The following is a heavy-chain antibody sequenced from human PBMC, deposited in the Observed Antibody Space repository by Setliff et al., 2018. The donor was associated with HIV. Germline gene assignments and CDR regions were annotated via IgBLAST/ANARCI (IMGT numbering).Heavy chain of an antibody. D-gene: IGHD4-17*01. J-gene: IGHJ5*02. Sequence: SETLSLTCTVSGGSISGSSYYWGWIRQSPEKGLEWIGSIFHAGSTYYNPSLKSRVTLSVDTSKNQFSLKLTSVTAADTAVYYCARDIWAYGLMGSWGQGTLVTVSS. CDR3: ARDIWAYGLMGS. CDR1: GGSISGSSYY. V-gene: IGHV4-39*07. CDR2: IFHAGST.